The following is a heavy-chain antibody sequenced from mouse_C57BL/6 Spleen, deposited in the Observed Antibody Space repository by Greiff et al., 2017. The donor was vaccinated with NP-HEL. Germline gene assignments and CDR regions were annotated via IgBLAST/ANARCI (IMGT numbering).Heavy chain of an antibody. J-gene: IGHJ4*01. Sequence: QVQLQQPGAELVRPGTSVTLSCKASGYTFTSYWMHWVQQRPGQGLEWIGVIDPSDSYTNYTQKLKGKATLTVDTYSSIAYMQLVSLTTKDSAVYYCARSRYYCGSSSYYAIDYWGQGTSVTVSA. CDR3: ARSRYYCGSSSYYAIDY. CDR1: GYTFTSYW. V-gene: IGHV1-59*01. D-gene: IGHD1-1*01. CDR2: IDPSDSYT.